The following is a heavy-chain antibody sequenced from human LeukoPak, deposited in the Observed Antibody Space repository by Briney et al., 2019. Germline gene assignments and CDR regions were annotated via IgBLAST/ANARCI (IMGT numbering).Heavy chain of an antibody. CDR2: ISSSSSYI. CDR3: ARVHYYDSSGPVDY. Sequence: GGSLRLSCAASGFTFSSYEMNWVRQAPGKGLEWVSSISSSSSYIYYADSVKGRFTISRDNAKNSLYLRMNSLRAEDTAVYYCARVHYYDSSGPVDYWGQGTLVTVSS. CDR1: GFTFSSYE. V-gene: IGHV3-21*01. J-gene: IGHJ4*02. D-gene: IGHD3-22*01.